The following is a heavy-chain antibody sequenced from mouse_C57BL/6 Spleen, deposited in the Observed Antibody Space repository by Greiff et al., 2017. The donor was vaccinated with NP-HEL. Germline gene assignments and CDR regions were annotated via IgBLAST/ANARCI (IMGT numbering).Heavy chain of an antibody. V-gene: IGHV5-9-1*02. CDR2: ISSGGDYI. Sequence: EVKLVESGEGLLKPGGSLKLSCAASGFTFSSYAMSWVRQTPEKRLEWVAYISSGGDYIYYADTVKGRFTISRDNARNTLYLQMSSLKSEDTAMYYCTRGDGYYAWFAYWGQGTLVTVSA. CDR1: GFTFSSYA. D-gene: IGHD2-3*01. CDR3: TRGDGYYAWFAY. J-gene: IGHJ3*01.